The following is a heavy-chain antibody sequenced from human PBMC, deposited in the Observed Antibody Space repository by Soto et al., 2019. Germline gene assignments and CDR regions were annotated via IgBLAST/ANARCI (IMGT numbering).Heavy chain of an antibody. CDR2: ISGSGGST. CDR1: GFTFSSYA. Sequence: PGGSLRLSWAASGFTFSSYAMSWVRQAPGKGLEWVSAISGSGGSTYYADSVKGRFTISRDNSKNTLYLQMNSLRAEDTAVYYCASPEYSSGWYWSPPFDYWGQGTLVTSPQ. V-gene: IGHV3-23*01. CDR3: ASPEYSSGWYWSPPFDY. D-gene: IGHD6-19*01. J-gene: IGHJ4*02.